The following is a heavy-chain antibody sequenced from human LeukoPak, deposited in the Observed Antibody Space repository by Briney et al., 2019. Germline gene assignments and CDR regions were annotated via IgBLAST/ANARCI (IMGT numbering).Heavy chain of an antibody. CDR3: ARAGWIITSGIDY. J-gene: IGHJ4*02. CDR2: VYHTGST. V-gene: IGHV4-38-2*01. CDR1: GYSSSRGYY. D-gene: IGHD3-10*01. Sequence: SETLSLTCAVSGYSSSRGYYWALIRQPPGKGLGWIGTVYHTGSTYHNPSLDSRVTISVDTSKNEFSLNLKSVTAADTAVYYCARAGWIITSGIDYWGQGALVTVSS.